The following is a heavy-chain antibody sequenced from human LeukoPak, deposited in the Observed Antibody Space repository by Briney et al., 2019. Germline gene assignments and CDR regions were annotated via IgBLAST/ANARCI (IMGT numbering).Heavy chain of an antibody. CDR2: INWNGGST. CDR3: ARTRYSGSYGGADY. V-gene: IGHV3-20*01. D-gene: IGHD1-26*01. Sequence: GGSLRLSCAASGFTFDAYGMTWVRQAPGKGLEWVSGINWNGGSTGYADSVKGRFTISRDNAKNSLYLQMNSLRAEDTASYHCARTRYSGSYGGADYWGQGTLITVSS. J-gene: IGHJ4*02. CDR1: GFTFDAYG.